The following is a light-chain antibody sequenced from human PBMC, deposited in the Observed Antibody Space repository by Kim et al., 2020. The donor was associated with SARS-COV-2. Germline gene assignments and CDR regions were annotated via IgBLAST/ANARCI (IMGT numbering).Light chain of an antibody. CDR3: QQYLSYFS. Sequence: GDTVTITCRARQSIGRWLAWYQQKPGKAPNLLIYDASVLEGGVSSRFSGSGSGTEFTLTINSLHPDDFATYYCQQYLSYFSFGQGTKVDIK. CDR1: QSIGRW. J-gene: IGKJ1*01. V-gene: IGKV1-5*01. CDR2: DAS.